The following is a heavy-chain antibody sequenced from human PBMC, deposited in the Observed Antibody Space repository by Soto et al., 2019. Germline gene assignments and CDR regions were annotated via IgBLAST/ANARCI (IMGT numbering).Heavy chain of an antibody. CDR1: GFTFSSYG. V-gene: IGHV3-30*18. Sequence: GGSLRLSCAASGFTFSSYGMHWVRQAPGKGLEGGAVISYGGSNKSYADSVKGRFTISRDNSKNTLYLQMNSLRAEDTAVYYCAKDQAATVTTSYYYGMDVWGQGTTVTVSS. CDR3: AKDQAATVTTSYYYGMDV. J-gene: IGHJ6*02. CDR2: ISYGGSNK. D-gene: IGHD4-17*01.